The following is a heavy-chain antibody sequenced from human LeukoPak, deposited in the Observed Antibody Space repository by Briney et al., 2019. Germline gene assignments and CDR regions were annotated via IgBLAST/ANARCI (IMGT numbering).Heavy chain of an antibody. D-gene: IGHD6-13*01. Sequence: GGSLRLSCAASGFTFSSYSMNWVRQAPGKGLEWVSSISSSSSYIYYADSVKGRFTISRDNAKNSLYLQMNSLRAEDTAVYYCARVNQAAAGYYYYYMDVWGKGTTVTVSS. CDR2: ISSSSSYI. CDR1: GFTFSSYS. CDR3: ARVNQAAAGYYYYYMDV. V-gene: IGHV3-21*01. J-gene: IGHJ6*03.